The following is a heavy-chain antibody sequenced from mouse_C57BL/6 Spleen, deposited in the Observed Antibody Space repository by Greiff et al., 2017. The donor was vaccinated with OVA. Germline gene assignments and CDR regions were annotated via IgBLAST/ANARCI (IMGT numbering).Heavy chain of an antibody. CDR3: AYDYFDY. Sequence: QVQLQQPGAELVRPGPSVKLSCTASGYTFTSYWMHWVKQRPGQGLEWIGVIDPSDSYTNYNQKFKGKATLTVDTSSSTAYMQLSSLTSEDSAVYYCAYDYFDYWGQCTTLTVSS. D-gene: IGHD1-1*02. CDR2: IDPSDSYT. CDR1: GYTFTSYW. J-gene: IGHJ2*01. V-gene: IGHV1-59*01.